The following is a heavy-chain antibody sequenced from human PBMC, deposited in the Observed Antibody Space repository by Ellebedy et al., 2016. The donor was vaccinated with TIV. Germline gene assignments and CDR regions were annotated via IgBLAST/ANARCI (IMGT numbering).Heavy chain of an antibody. CDR3: ARRRQDSGIADF. CDR2: TTPNSGNT. CDR1: GYSFTDYD. J-gene: IGHJ4*02. V-gene: IGHV1-8*02. D-gene: IGHD3-10*01. Sequence: AASVKVSCKASGYSFTDYDINWVRQAAGQGLEWMGWTTPNSGNTAHARAFQGGVTVTRDLSISTVYMELSSLTSEDTAVYYCARRRQDSGIADFWGQGTMVTVSS.